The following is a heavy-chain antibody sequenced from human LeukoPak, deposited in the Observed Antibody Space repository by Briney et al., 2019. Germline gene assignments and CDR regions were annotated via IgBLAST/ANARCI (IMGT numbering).Heavy chain of an antibody. CDR3: ARDQGILDY. CDR2: ISSSSKTI. CDR1: GFTFSSYS. J-gene: IGHJ4*02. V-gene: IGHV3-48*02. Sequence: TGGSLRLSCAASGFTFSSYSMNWVRQAPGKGLEWVSYISSSSKTIYYADSVKGRFTISRDNAKNSLYLQTNGLRDEDSAVYYCARDQGILDYWGQGTLVTVSS.